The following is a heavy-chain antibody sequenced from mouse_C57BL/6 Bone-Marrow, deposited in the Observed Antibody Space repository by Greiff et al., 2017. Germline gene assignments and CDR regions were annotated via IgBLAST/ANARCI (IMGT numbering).Heavy chain of an antibody. CDR1: GYTFISYG. D-gene: IGHD2-2*01. V-gene: IGHV1-81*01. J-gene: IGHJ1*03. CDR3: SGLRPYWYFDV. Sequence: QVQLQQSGAELARPGASVKLSCKASGYTFISYGISWVKPRTGQGLEWIGEIYPRRGNTYYNEKFKGKDTLTADKSASTAYMVLRSLTSEDSAVYFCSGLRPYWYFDVWGTGTTVNVSS. CDR2: IYPRRGNT.